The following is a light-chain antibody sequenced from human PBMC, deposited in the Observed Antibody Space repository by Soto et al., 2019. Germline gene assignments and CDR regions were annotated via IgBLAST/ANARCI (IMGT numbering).Light chain of an antibody. Sequence: QSVLTQPASVSGSPGQSIAISCTGTRSDVGAYNYVSWYQQHPGKAPKLMIYDVNKRPSGVPDRFSGSKSGNTASLTISGLQAADEADYYCCSYAGSWVFGGGTKLTVL. V-gene: IGLV2-11*01. CDR3: CSYAGSWV. J-gene: IGLJ3*02. CDR1: RSDVGAYNY. CDR2: DVN.